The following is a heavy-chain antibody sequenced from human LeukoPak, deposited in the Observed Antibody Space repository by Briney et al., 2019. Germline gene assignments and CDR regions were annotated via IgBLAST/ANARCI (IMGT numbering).Heavy chain of an antibody. CDR1: GGSISSYY. V-gene: IGHV4-4*07. CDR3: ARDYYDSSGYSGWFDP. J-gene: IGHJ5*02. D-gene: IGHD3-22*01. Sequence: SETLSLTCTVSGGSISSYYWSWIRQPAGKGLEWIGRIYTSGSTNYNPSLKSRVTMSVDTSKNQFSLKLSSVTAADTAVYYCARDYYDSSGYSGWFDPWGQGTPVTVSS. CDR2: IYTSGST.